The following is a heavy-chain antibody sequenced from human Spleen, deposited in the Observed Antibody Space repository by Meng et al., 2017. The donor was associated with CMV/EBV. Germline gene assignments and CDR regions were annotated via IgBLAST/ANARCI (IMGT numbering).Heavy chain of an antibody. D-gene: IGHD6-13*01. CDR2: INPNSGGT. Sequence: ASVKVSCKASGYNFTGYYMHWVRQAPGQGLEWMGWINPNSGGTNYAQKFQGGVAMTRDTSIDTAYMELSRLRSDDTAVYYCARDLTEERQLVFNYWGQGTLVTVSS. CDR3: ARDLTEERQLVFNY. CDR1: GYNFTGYY. J-gene: IGHJ4*02. V-gene: IGHV1-2*02.